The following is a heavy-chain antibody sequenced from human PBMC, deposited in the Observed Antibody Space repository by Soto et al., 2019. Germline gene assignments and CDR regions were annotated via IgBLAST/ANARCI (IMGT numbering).Heavy chain of an antibody. D-gene: IGHD3-16*01. Sequence: QVQLQESGPGLVKPSETLSLTCTVSGCSINGYYWSWIRQPPGKGLEWIGYISYSGSTNYNPSLKSRVTISVDTSKDQFALKLSSVTAADTAVYYCARDWGGGTFDYWGQGTLVTVSS. CDR3: ARDWGGGTFDY. J-gene: IGHJ4*02. CDR2: ISYSGST. V-gene: IGHV4-59*01. CDR1: GCSINGYY.